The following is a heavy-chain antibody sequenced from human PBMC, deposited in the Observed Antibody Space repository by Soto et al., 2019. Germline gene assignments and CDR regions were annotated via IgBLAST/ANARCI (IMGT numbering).Heavy chain of an antibody. V-gene: IGHV1-3*01. CDR3: ARVYCSGGSCYHLDY. CDR2: INAGNGNT. J-gene: IGHJ4*02. CDR1: GYTFTSYA. D-gene: IGHD2-15*01. Sequence: ASVKVSCKASGYTFTSYAMHWVRQAPGQRLEWMGWINAGNGNTKYSQKFQGRVTITRDTSASTAYMELNSLRADDTAVYYCARVYCSGGSCYHLDYWGQGTLVTVSS.